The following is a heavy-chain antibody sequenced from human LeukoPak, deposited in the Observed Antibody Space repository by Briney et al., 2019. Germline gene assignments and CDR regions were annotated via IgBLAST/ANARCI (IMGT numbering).Heavy chain of an antibody. CDR1: GFKFDDYG. CDR2: INWNGVST. J-gene: IGHJ4*02. Sequence: GGSLRLSCAASGFKFDDYGMNWVRQVPGKGLEWVSGINWNGVSTGYVGSVRGRFTISRDNAKNSLYLQMNSLRVEDTALYYCARRTYYSDDSAYYGGGYFDYWGQGILVSVSS. V-gene: IGHV3-20*04. D-gene: IGHD3-22*01. CDR3: ARRTYYSDDSAYYGGGYFDY.